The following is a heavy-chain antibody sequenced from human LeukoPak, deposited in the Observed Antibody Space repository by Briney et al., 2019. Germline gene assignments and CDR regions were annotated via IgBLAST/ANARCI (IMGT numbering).Heavy chain of an antibody. V-gene: IGHV1-24*01. CDR1: GHILTELS. CDR3: ARDLGGVYGSGSYYRWFDY. J-gene: IGHJ4*02. CDR2: FDSECGET. D-gene: IGHD3-10*01. Sequence: GATVKLSCKVSGHILTELSMLWVRRAPAKGLEWMVGFDSECGETIYAQNLQGRVTMTEDKVTDTVYMELSSLRSEDTAVYFCARDLGGVYGSGSYYRWFDYWGQGTLVTVSS.